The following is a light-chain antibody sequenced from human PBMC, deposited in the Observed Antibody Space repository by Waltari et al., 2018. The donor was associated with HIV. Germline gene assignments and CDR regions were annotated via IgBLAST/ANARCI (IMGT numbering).Light chain of an antibody. CDR2: DVS. V-gene: IGLV2-14*03. CDR3: KSSTSRSTPCV. Sequence: HSALTQPASVPGSPGHSITISCTGTASDIGGHTSVPWSQQHPGKAPKLIIYDVSNRPSGVSNRFSGSKSGNTASLTISGLQAEDEADYYCKSSTSRSTPCVFGSGTKVTVL. CDR1: ASDIGGHTS. J-gene: IGLJ1*01.